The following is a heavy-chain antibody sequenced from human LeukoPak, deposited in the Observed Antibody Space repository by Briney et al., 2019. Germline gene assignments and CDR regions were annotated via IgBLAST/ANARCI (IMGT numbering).Heavy chain of an antibody. CDR2: ISSNGGST. D-gene: IGHD6-13*01. Sequence: GGSLRLSCAASGFTFSSYAMHWVRQAPGKGLEYVSAISSNGGSTYYANSVKGRFTISRDNSKNTLYLQMGSLRAEDMAVYYCARGHIAAAGPKDYWGQGTLVTVSS. CDR1: GFTFSSYA. CDR3: ARGHIAAAGPKDY. V-gene: IGHV3-64*01. J-gene: IGHJ4*02.